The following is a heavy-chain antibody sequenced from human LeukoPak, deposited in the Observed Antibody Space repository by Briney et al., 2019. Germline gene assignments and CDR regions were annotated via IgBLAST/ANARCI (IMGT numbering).Heavy chain of an antibody. CDR3: TRGDFDSSGGNYNDF. Sequence: SETLSLTCSVSGGSMRSSYWNWIRQSPGKGLEWLGYIYYSGSSKYNPSLNSRVTISIDTTQNHFSLTLASVTPADTAVYYCTRGDFDSSGGNYNDFWGQGTLVAVSA. V-gene: IGHV4-59*01. D-gene: IGHD3-9*01. CDR1: GGSMRSSY. CDR2: IYYSGSS. J-gene: IGHJ4*02.